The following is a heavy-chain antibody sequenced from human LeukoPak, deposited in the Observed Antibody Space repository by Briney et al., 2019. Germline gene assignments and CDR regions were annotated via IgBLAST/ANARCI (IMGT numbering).Heavy chain of an antibody. CDR2: IKQDGSEK. CDR3: ARVVMGPSSSAVDY. CDR1: GFTFSRYW. J-gene: IGHJ4*02. V-gene: IGHV3-7*05. Sequence: GGSLRLSCAASGFTFSRYWMSWVRQAPGKGLEWVANIKQDGSEKYYVDSVKGRFTISRDNAKNSLYLQMNSLRAEDTAVYYCARVVMGPSSSAVDYWGQGTLVTVSS. D-gene: IGHD6-6*01.